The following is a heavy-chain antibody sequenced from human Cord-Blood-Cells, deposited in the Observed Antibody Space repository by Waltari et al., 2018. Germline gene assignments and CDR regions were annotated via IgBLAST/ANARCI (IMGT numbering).Heavy chain of an antibody. J-gene: IGHJ4*02. CDR3: ARGNCSSTSCYSYFDY. Sequence: EVQLVQSGAEVKKPGESLKISCKGSGYSFTSYWIGWVRQMPGKGLGWMGIIYPGDSDTRYSPSFQGQVTISADKSISTAYLQWSSLKASDTAMYYCARGNCSSTSCYSYFDYWGQGTLVTVSS. D-gene: IGHD2-2*02. V-gene: IGHV5-51*01. CDR2: IYPGDSDT. CDR1: GYSFTSYW.